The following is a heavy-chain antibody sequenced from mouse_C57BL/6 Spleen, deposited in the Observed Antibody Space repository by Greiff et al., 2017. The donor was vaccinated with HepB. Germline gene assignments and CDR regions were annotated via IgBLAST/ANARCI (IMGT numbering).Heavy chain of an antibody. V-gene: IGHV5-9-1*02. CDR3: TREGDSNPGYFDV. CDR2: ISSGGDYI. CDR1: GFTFSSYA. D-gene: IGHD2-5*01. J-gene: IGHJ1*03. Sequence: EVKLVESGEGLVKPGGSLKLSCAASGFTFSSYAMSWVRQTPEKRLEWVAYISSGGDYIYYADTVKGRFTISRDNARNTLYLQMSSLKSEDTAMYYCTREGDSNPGYFDVWVTGTTVTVSS.